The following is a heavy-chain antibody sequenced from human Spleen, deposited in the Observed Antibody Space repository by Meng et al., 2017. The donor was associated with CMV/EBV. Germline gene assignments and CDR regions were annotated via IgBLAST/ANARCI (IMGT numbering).Heavy chain of an antibody. CDR3: VRGMYGSRDPEYFQH. V-gene: IGHV3-30-3*01. J-gene: IGHJ1*01. CDR2: ISYDGDTK. CDR1: GFTFSDFA. Sequence: SGFTFSDFAMQWVRQAPGKGLEWVALISYDGDTKSYTDSVKGRFTISRDKSKNTLFLQMNSLRADDTSVYYCVRGMYGSRDPEYFQHWGQGTLVTVSS. D-gene: IGHD3-10*01.